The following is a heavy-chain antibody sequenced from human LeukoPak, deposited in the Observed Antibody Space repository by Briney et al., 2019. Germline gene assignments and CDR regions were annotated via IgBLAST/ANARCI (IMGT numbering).Heavy chain of an antibody. Sequence: GRSLRLSCAASGFTFSSYAMHWVRQAPGKWLEWVAVISYDGSNKYYADSVKGRFTISRDNSKNTWYLQMNSRRAEDTAVYYCARANCSSTSCYIPADYWGQGTLVTVSS. D-gene: IGHD2-2*02. CDR2: ISYDGSNK. V-gene: IGHV3-30-3*01. CDR1: GFTFSSYA. CDR3: ARANCSSTSCYIPADY. J-gene: IGHJ4*02.